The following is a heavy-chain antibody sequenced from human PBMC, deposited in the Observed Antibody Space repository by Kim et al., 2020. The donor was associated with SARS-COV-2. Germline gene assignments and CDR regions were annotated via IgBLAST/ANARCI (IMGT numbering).Heavy chain of an antibody. CDR3: ARGKSEISMIVVVMTGASYFFDS. CDR2: INHSGST. J-gene: IGHJ4*02. CDR1: GGSFSGYS. D-gene: IGHD3-22*01. V-gene: IGHV4-34*01. Sequence: SETLSLTCAVDGGSFSGYSWTWIRQAPRKGLEWIGEINHSGSTNYHPSLKSRLTISVDTSKNQFSLKLKSVTAADTAVYYCARGKSEISMIVVVMTGASYFFDSWGRGNLVTVSS.